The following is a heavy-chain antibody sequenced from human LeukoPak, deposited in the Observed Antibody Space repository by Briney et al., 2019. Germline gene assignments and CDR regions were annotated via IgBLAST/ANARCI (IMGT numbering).Heavy chain of an antibody. Sequence: GGSLRLSCAASGFTFIGYGMHWVRQAPGKGLEWVAFIPYDGSNKYYADSVKGRLTISRDNSKNTLYLQMNSLRAEDTALYYCARDRRAAGLHPGSYYYYMDVWGKGTTVTISS. D-gene: IGHD6-13*01. CDR1: GFTFIGYG. CDR3: ARDRRAAGLHPGSYYYYMDV. CDR2: IPYDGSNK. V-gene: IGHV3-30*02. J-gene: IGHJ6*03.